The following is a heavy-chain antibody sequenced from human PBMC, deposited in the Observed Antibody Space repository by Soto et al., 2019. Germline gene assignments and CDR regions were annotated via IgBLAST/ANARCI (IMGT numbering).Heavy chain of an antibody. D-gene: IGHD4-17*01. V-gene: IGHV4-59*06. CDR1: GGSISNYY. CDR2: IYYSGST. Sequence: PSETLSLTCTVSGGSISNYYWSWIRQHPGKGLEWIGYIYYSGSTYYNPSLKSRVTISVDTSKNQFSLKLSSVTAADTAVYYCARSSQSTVPTFDYWGQGTLVTVSS. CDR3: ARSSQSTVPTFDY. J-gene: IGHJ4*02.